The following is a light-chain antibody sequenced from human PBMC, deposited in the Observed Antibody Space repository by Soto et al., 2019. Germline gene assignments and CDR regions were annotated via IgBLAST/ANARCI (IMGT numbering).Light chain of an antibody. CDR3: QYYDSSLSGSVV. CDR2: GNS. CDR1: SSNIGAGYD. J-gene: IGLJ2*01. V-gene: IGLV1-40*01. Sequence: QSVLTQPPSVSGAPGQRVTISCTGSSSNIGAGYDVHWYQQLPGTAPKLLIYGNSNRPSGVPDRFSGSKSGTSASLAITGLQDEEEAAYYCQYYDSSLSGSVVFGGGTKLTVL.